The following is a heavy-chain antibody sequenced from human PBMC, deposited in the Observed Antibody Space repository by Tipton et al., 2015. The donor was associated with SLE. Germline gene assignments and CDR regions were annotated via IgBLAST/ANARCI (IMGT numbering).Heavy chain of an antibody. D-gene: IGHD3-10*01. CDR3: TRGHFNSGTFPYYNYYYYMDV. V-gene: IGHV4-59*01. CDR1: GVSISGYY. Sequence: TLSLTCSVSGVSISGYYCRCIRQPPGKGLEWVGFIYHNGATQYNPSLKNRLSISIDTTKNQFSLKLTSVTAADSAVYYCTRGHFNSGTFPYYNYYYYMDVWGKGTAVTVSS. J-gene: IGHJ6*03. CDR2: IYHNGAT.